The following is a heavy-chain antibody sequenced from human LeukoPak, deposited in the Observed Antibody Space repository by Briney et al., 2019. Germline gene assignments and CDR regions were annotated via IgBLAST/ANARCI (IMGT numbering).Heavy chain of an antibody. Sequence: SETLSLTCSVSGGSISSSSYYWGWIRQPPGKGLEWIGSIYYSGSTYYNPSLKSRVTISVDTSKNQFSLKLSSVTAADTAVYYCARRGTTGTTPDDYWGQGTLVTVSS. CDR3: ARRGTTGTTPDDY. V-gene: IGHV4-39*01. D-gene: IGHD1-1*01. J-gene: IGHJ4*02. CDR2: IYYSGST. CDR1: GGSISSSSYY.